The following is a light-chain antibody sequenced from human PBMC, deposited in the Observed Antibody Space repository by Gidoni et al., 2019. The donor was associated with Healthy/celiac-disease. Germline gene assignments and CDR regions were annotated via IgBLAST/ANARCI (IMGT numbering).Light chain of an antibody. Sequence: DIQITQSPSSLSESVGDRVTITCPASQSSSSYLNWYQQKPGKAPKLLIYAASSLQSGVPSRFSGSGSGTDFTLTISSLQPEDFATYYCQQSYSTPLTFGGXTKVEIK. CDR1: QSSSSY. CDR2: AAS. J-gene: IGKJ4*01. V-gene: IGKV1-39*01. CDR3: QQSYSTPLT.